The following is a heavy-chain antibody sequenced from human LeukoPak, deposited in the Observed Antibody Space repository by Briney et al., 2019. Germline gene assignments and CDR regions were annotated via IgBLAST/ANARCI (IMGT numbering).Heavy chain of an antibody. J-gene: IGHJ5*02. CDR3: ANSYSSNHRCLTNWFDP. V-gene: IGHV1-2*02. Sequence: ASVKVSCKASGYTFTGYYIHWVRQAPGQGLEWMGWIKPDSGDTKYAQKFQDRVTMTRDTSFTTTYIDLSRLRSDDTAVYYCANSYSSNHRCLTNWFDPWGQGTLVTVSS. CDR1: GYTFTGYY. D-gene: IGHD2-2*01. CDR2: IKPDSGDT.